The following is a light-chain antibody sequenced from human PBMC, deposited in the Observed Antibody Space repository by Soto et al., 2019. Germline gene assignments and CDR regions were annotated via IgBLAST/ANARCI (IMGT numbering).Light chain of an antibody. CDR3: CSFAGFNTYV. Sequence: QFALTQSASVSGSPGQWISIPCAGTSSDIGSYNTVSWYQHHPGKAPKLLIYEGTKRPSGVSHRFSGSKSGNTASLTISGLQPEDEADYYCCSFAGFNTYVFGTGTKVTVL. CDR1: SSDIGSYNT. V-gene: IGLV2-23*01. J-gene: IGLJ1*01. CDR2: EGT.